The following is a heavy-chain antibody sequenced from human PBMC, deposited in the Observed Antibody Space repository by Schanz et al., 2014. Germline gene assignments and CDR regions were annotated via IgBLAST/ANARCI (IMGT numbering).Heavy chain of an antibody. CDR1: GFTFSSYA. CDR2: ISGSGGST. V-gene: IGHV3-23*04. CDR3: AKGSVVVVAATLPFDY. J-gene: IGHJ4*02. D-gene: IGHD2-15*01. Sequence: EVRLVESGGGLVQPGGSLRLSCAASGFTFSSYAMSWVRQAPGKGLEWVSAISGSGGSTYYADSVKGRFTISRDNSKNTLYLQMNSLRAEDTAVYYCAKGSVVVVAATLPFDYWGQGTLVTVSS.